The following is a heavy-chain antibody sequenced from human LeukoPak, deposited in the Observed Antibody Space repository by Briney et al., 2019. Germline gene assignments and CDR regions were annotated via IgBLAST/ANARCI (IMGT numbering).Heavy chain of an antibody. J-gene: IGHJ6*02. CDR3: ARDHRRYGMDV. CDR2: IKQDGSEK. V-gene: IGHV3-7*04. CDR1: GFTFSDAW. Sequence: GRSLRLSCAASGFTFSDAWMTWVRQAPGKGLEWVANIKQDGSEKYYVDSVKGRFTISRDNAKNSLYLQMNSLRAEDTAVYYCARDHRRYGMDVWGQGTTVTVSS.